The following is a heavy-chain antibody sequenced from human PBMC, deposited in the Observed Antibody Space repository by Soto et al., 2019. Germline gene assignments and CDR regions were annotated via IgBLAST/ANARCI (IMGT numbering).Heavy chain of an antibody. D-gene: IGHD1-26*01. Sequence: PGGSLRLSCVASGLTFNNAWMNWVRQAPGKGLEWVGRIRSKSDGGTTDYAALVKGRFTISRDYAKNMVDLQMSSMKTEDTAIYYCTTYSGAAFEYWCQGALVTDSS. CDR1: GLTFNNAW. V-gene: IGHV3-15*01. J-gene: IGHJ4*02. CDR3: TTYSGAAFEY. CDR2: IRSKSDGGTT.